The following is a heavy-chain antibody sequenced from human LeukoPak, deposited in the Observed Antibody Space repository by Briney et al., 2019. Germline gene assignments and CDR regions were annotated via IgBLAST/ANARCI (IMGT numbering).Heavy chain of an antibody. CDR2: ISSSSSYI. CDR3: AKGTGRYWTFFDS. D-gene: IGHD1-26*01. Sequence: GGSLRLSCAASGFTFSSYTMNWVRQGPGKGLEWVSCISSSSSYIYYADSVKGRFTISRDNAKNSLYLQMNSLRPEDTALYYCAKGTGRYWTFFDSWGQGTLVTVSS. V-gene: IGHV3-21*04. CDR1: GFTFSSYT. J-gene: IGHJ4*02.